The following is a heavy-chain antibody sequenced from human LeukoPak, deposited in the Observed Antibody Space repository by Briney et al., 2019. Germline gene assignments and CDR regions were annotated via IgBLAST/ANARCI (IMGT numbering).Heavy chain of an antibody. CDR3: VRGGANPNFAYMDV. Sequence: GGSLRLSCAASGFTFSSYSIHWVRQAPGKGLEWVAVISYDGSTKYYADSVKGRFTISRDNAKDSLHLQMSSLTPEDTAVYFCVRGGANPNFAYMDVWGNGTTVTVSS. CDR2: ISYDGSTK. J-gene: IGHJ6*03. D-gene: IGHD4/OR15-4a*01. CDR1: GFTFSSYS. V-gene: IGHV3-30*03.